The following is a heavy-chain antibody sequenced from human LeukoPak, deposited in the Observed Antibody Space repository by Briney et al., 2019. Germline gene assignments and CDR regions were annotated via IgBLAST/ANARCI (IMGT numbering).Heavy chain of an antibody. CDR3: ARDGGDDYGDPQYYFDY. D-gene: IGHD4-17*01. CDR2: FIPIFGTA. CDR1: GGTFSSYA. V-gene: IGHV1-69*13. Sequence: GASVKVSCKASGGTFSSYAISWVRQAPGQGLEWMGGFIPIFGTANYAQKFQGRVTITADESTSTAYMELSSLRSEDTAVYYCARDGGDDYGDPQYYFDYWGQGTLVTVSS. J-gene: IGHJ4*02.